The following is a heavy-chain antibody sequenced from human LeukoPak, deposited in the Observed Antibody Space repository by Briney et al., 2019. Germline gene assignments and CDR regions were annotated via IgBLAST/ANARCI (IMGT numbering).Heavy chain of an antibody. CDR3: ARGDCYGYFYFDY. J-gene: IGHJ4*02. CDR1: GFTFSSYS. Sequence: GGSLRLSCAASGFTFSSYSMNWVRQAPGKGLEWVSSISSSSSYIYYADSVKGRFTISRDNAKNSLYLQMNSLRAEDTAVYYCARGDCYGYFYFDYWGQGTLVTVSS. V-gene: IGHV3-21*01. CDR2: ISSSSSYI. D-gene: IGHD2-21*02.